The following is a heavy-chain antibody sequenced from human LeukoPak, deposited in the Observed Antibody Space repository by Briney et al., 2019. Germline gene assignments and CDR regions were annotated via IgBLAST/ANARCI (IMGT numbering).Heavy chain of an antibody. J-gene: IGHJ1*01. Sequence: GASVKVSCKASGYTFTSYYMHWVRQAPGQGLEWMGIINPSGGSTSYAQKFQGRVTMTSDTSTSTVYMELSSLRSEDTAVYYCATSYYDSSGYYYGELAEYFQHWGQGTLVTVSS. D-gene: IGHD3-22*01. CDR2: INPSGGST. CDR3: ATSYYDSSGYYYGELAEYFQH. V-gene: IGHV1-46*01. CDR1: GYTFTSYY.